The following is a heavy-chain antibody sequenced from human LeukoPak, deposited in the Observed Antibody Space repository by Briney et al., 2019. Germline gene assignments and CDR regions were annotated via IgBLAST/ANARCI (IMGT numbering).Heavy chain of an antibody. D-gene: IGHD5-18*01. Sequence: GGSLRLSCAASGFTFSSYAMSWVRQAPGKGLEWVSVISGGGASTYSADSVKGRFTISRDNSMHTLYLQMNSLRVEDTAVYYCAKANRGYSYGYLDYWGQGILVTVSS. CDR3: AKANRGYSYGYLDY. J-gene: IGHJ4*02. CDR2: ISGGGAST. CDR1: GFTFSSYA. V-gene: IGHV3-23*01.